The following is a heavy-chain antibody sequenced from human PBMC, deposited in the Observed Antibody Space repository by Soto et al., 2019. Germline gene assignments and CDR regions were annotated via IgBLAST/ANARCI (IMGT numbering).Heavy chain of an antibody. D-gene: IGHD1-26*01. CDR1: GYTFTNHD. CDR3: ARGSGSNGRDWFDP. Sequence: QVQLVQSGAEVKKPGASVKVSCKASGYTFTNHDINWVRQATGQGLEWMGWMNSNSGDTGYAQKFQGRVTMTRDTSISNAYMELSSLRSEDTAVYYCARGSGSNGRDWFDPWGQGTLVTVSS. V-gene: IGHV1-8*01. CDR2: MNSNSGDT. J-gene: IGHJ5*02.